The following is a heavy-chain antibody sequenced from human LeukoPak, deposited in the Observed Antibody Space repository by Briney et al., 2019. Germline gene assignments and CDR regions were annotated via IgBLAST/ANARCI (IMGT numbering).Heavy chain of an antibody. CDR1: GFTFSSYS. CDR3: AREMSGSGWYYFDL. V-gene: IGHV3-23*01. Sequence: PGGSLRPSCAASGFTFSSYSMNWVRQAPGKGLEWVSAVSGGGGGAFYADSVEGRFTISRDKSNDAVYMHMSSLGAEDTAVYYCAREMSGSGWYYFDLWGQGTLVTVSS. D-gene: IGHD6-19*01. CDR2: VSGGGGGA. J-gene: IGHJ4*02.